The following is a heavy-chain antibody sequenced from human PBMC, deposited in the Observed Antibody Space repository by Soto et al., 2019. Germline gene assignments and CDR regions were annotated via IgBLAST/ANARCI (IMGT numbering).Heavy chain of an antibody. CDR1: GGSTSSDNY. D-gene: IGHD3-16*01. V-gene: IGHV4-30-4*01. J-gene: IGHJ4*02. Sequence: SEPRSLTCTVSGGSTSSDNYWSWIRQPPWNGLEWIGHIYYSVNTDYNPSLKSRLAISIDTSKNQFSLKLSSVTAADTAVYFCAREGGESSDGLYYFDSWGQGSLVTVS. CDR3: AREGGESSDGLYYFDS. CDR2: IYYSVNT.